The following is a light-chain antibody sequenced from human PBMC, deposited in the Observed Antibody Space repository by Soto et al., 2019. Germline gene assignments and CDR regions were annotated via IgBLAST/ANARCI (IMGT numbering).Light chain of an antibody. J-gene: IGLJ1*01. Sequence: QSALTQPASVSGSPGQSIAISCTGTSSDIGAYNYVSWYQQYPGKAPKLMIYDVSNRPSGVSDRFSGSKSGNTASLTISGLQAEDEAEYYCSSFTGSSTYVFGTGTKLTVL. V-gene: IGLV2-14*01. CDR3: SSFTGSSTYV. CDR1: SSDIGAYNY. CDR2: DVS.